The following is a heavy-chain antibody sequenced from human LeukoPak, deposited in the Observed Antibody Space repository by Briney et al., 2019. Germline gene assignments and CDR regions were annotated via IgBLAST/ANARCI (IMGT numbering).Heavy chain of an antibody. V-gene: IGHV3-30*04. CDR1: GFTFSSYA. CDR2: ISYDGSNK. J-gene: IGHJ5*02. Sequence: PGGSLRLSCAASGFTFSSYAMHWVRQAPGKGLEWVAVISYDGSNKYYADSVKGRFTISRGNSKNTLYLQMNSLRAEDTAVYYCAKDYYALIAAAGINWFDPWGQGTLVTVSS. CDR3: AKDYYALIAAAGINWFDP. D-gene: IGHD6-13*01.